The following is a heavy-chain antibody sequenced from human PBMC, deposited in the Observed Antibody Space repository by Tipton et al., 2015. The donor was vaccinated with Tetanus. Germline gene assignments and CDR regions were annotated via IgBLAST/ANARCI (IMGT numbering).Heavy chain of an antibody. D-gene: IGHD3-3*01. Sequence: TLSLTCTVSSVSIADNTNYWGWIRQPPGKGLEWIGSIYSSGETYSTPSLKSRVTMSVDTSRNQFSLRLSYVTAADTAEYYCARHNSGYFTFFDSWGQGILVTVSS. J-gene: IGHJ4*02. CDR3: ARHNSGYFTFFDS. CDR1: SVSIADNTNY. V-gene: IGHV4-39*01. CDR2: IYSSGET.